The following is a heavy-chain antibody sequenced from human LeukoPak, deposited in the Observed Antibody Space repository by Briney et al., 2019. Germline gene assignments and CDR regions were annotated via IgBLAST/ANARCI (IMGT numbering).Heavy chain of an antibody. CDR1: GVTFSTYW. J-gene: IGHJ4*02. CDR2: INQDGSEK. Sequence: GGSLRLSCAVSGVTFSTYWMTWVRQAPGKGLEWVANINQDGSEKNYVDSVKGRFTISRDNAKNSLYLQMNSLRAEDTAVYYCARGFVGGGLYYFDYWGQGTLVTVSS. V-gene: IGHV3-7*03. CDR3: ARGFVGGGLYYFDY.